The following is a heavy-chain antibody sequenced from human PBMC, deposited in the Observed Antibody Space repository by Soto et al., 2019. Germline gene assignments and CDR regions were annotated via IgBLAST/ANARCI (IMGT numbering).Heavy chain of an antibody. CDR3: ARDVMVTAMVMWYFDL. CDR1: GFTFSSYG. J-gene: IGHJ2*01. CDR2: IWYDGSNK. V-gene: IGHV3-33*01. Sequence: QVQLVESGGGVVQPGRYLRLSCAASGFTFSSYGMHWFRQAPGKGLEWVAVIWYDGSNKYYADSVKGRFTISRDNSKNTLYLQMNSLRAEDTAVYYCARDVMVTAMVMWYFDLWGRGTLVTVSS. D-gene: IGHD2-21*02.